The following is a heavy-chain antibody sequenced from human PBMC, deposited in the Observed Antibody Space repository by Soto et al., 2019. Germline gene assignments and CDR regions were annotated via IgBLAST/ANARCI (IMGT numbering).Heavy chain of an antibody. V-gene: IGHV4-59*01. CDR1: GGSISSYY. D-gene: IGHD5-18*01. CDR2: IYYTGST. J-gene: IGHJ5*02. CDR3: AREPGYSDGDGPNWFDP. Sequence: QVKLQESGPGLVKPSETLSLTCSVSGGSISSYYWSWIRQPPGKVLEWIGYIYYTGSTNYNPSLKSRVTISVDTSKSQFARRLRSVSAADTAVDYWAREPGYSDGDGPNWFDPWGQGTLVTVAS.